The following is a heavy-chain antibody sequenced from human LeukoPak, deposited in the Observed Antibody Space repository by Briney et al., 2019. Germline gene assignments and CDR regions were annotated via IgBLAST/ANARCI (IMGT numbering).Heavy chain of an antibody. J-gene: IGHJ4*02. CDR1: GFTFRSYA. D-gene: IGHD3-9*01. V-gene: IGHV3-23*01. CDR3: LRLGHFDWIPLTSFPC. Sequence: PGGSLRLSCAASGFTFRSYAMSWVRQAPGKGLEWVSTISGSGDTTYYADSVKGRFTISRDNSKNTLFLQKNIIRAEETSIYCCLRLGHFDWIPLTSFPCWGQGRLLSVS. CDR2: ISGSGDTT.